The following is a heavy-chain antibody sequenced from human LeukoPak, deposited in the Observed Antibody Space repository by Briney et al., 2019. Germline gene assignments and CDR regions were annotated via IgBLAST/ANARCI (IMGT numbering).Heavy chain of an antibody. CDR1: GFTFSSYA. J-gene: IGHJ4*02. D-gene: IGHD2-21*02. Sequence: GGSLRLSCAASGFTFSSYATHWVRQAPGKGLEWVAVISYGGSNKFYADSVKGRFTISRDDSKITVYLQMNSLRPEDTAVYYCARDRSFLGVTIEYFDYWGQGTLVTVSS. CDR3: ARDRSFLGVTIEYFDY. CDR2: ISYGGSNK. V-gene: IGHV3-30*04.